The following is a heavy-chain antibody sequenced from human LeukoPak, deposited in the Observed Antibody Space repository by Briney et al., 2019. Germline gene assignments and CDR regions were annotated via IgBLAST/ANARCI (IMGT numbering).Heavy chain of an antibody. CDR1: GFTFSSYW. CDR2: INSDGSST. D-gene: IGHD3-3*01. V-gene: IGHV3-74*01. J-gene: IGHJ4*02. CDR3: AILRFLEWFDY. Sequence: PGGSLRLSCAASGFTFSSYWMHWVRQAPGKGLVWVSRINSDGSSTSYADSVKGRFTISRDNAKNTLYLQMNCLRAEDTAVYYCAILRFLEWFDYWGQGTLVTVSS.